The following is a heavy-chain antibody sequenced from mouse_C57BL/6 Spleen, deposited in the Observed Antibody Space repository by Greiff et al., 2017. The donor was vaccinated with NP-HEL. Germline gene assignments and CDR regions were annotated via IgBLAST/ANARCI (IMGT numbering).Heavy chain of an antibody. Sequence: EVQLVESGGGLVQPGGSLKLSCAASGFTFSDYYMYWVRQTPEKRLEWVAYISNGGGSSYYPDTVKGRFTITSDNAKNTLYLQMSRLKSEDTAMYYCARQLGSYAMDYWGQGTSVTVSS. J-gene: IGHJ4*01. CDR3: ARQLGSYAMDY. CDR1: GFTFSDYY. CDR2: ISNGGGSS. V-gene: IGHV5-12*01. D-gene: IGHD4-1*01.